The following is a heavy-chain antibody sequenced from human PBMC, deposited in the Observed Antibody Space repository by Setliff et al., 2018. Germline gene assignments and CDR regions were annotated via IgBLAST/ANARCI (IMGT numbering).Heavy chain of an antibody. Sequence: ETLSLTCTVSGGSISGYYWSWIRQPPGKSLEWVSSISDTALGIYYADSVRGRFTISRDNSKKTLYLQMNSLRAEDTAVYYCVKDVVGYSSTWPKRDYFDYWGQGTLVTVSS. CDR2: ISDTALGI. V-gene: IGHV3-23*01. J-gene: IGHJ4*02. CDR1: GGSISGYY. CDR3: VKDVVGYSSTWPKRDYFDY. D-gene: IGHD6-13*01.